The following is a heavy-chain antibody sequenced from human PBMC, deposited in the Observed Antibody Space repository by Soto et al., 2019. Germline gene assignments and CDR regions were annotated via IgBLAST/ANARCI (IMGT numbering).Heavy chain of an antibody. V-gene: IGHV3-30-3*01. CDR2: ISYDGSNK. D-gene: IGHD5-18*01. Sequence: QVQLVESGGGVVQPGRSLRLSCAASGFTFSSYAMHWVRQAPGKGLEWVAVISYDGSNKYYADSVKGRFTISRDNSKNTLYLQMNSLRAEDTAVYYCARDTVWGTAMVLWYFDRWGRGTLVTVSS. J-gene: IGHJ2*01. CDR1: GFTFSSYA. CDR3: ARDTVWGTAMVLWYFDR.